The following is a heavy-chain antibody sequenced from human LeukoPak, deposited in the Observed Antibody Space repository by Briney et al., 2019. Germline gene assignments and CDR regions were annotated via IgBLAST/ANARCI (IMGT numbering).Heavy chain of an antibody. J-gene: IGHJ4*02. V-gene: IGHV4-34*09. CDR2: IYYSGST. Sequence: PSETLSLTCAVYGGSFSGYYWSWIRQPPGKGLEWIGYIYYSGSTYYNPSLKSRVTISVDTSKSQFSLKLSSVTAADTAVYYCARGFASIVVPAPTFDYWGQGTLVTVSS. D-gene: IGHD2-2*01. CDR3: ARGFASIVVPAPTFDY. CDR1: GGSFSGYY.